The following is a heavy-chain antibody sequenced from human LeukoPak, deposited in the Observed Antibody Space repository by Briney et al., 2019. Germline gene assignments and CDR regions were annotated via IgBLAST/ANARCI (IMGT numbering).Heavy chain of an antibody. Sequence: PGGSLRLSCAASGFTFSSYSMNWVRQAPGKGLEWVSSISSSSSYIYYADSVKGRFTISRDNAKNSLYLQMNSLRAEDTAVYYCARDSGSGSYYNGPFDYWGQGTLVTVSS. D-gene: IGHD3-10*01. J-gene: IGHJ4*02. CDR3: ARDSGSGSYYNGPFDY. V-gene: IGHV3-21*01. CDR2: ISSSSSYI. CDR1: GFTFSSYS.